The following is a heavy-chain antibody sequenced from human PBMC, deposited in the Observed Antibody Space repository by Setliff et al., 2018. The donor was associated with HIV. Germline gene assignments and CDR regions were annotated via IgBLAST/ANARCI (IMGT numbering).Heavy chain of an antibody. CDR3: VRVRLGVAAAGVVD. Sequence: PSETLSLTCTVSNASISGSTYYWGWVRQPPGRGLEWIGSVDYSGTTHYNPSLRSRITISVDTSRNQFSLRVRSVTAADTAIYVCVRVRLGVAAAGVVDWGQRTLVTVPQ. J-gene: IGHJ4*02. D-gene: IGHD6-13*01. CDR2: VDYSGTT. V-gene: IGHV4-39*07. CDR1: NASISGSTYY.